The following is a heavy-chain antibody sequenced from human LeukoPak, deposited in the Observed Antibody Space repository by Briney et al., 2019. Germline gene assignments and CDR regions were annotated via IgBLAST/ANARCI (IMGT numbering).Heavy chain of an antibody. V-gene: IGHV4-34*01. J-gene: IGHJ6*02. Sequence: SETLSLTCAVYGGSFSVYYWGWIRQAPGKGLEWIGEINHSGGTNYNPSLESRVIISVDTSRKQFNLRLNSVTAADTAVYYCLQWFPESAMDAWGQGITVTVSS. CDR1: GGSFSVYY. D-gene: IGHD3-10*01. CDR3: LQWFPESAMDA. CDR2: INHSGGT.